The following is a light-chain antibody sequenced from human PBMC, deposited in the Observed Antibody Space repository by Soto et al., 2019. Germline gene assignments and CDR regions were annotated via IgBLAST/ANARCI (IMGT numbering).Light chain of an antibody. Sequence: TGLTQSPGTLSLSVGDRATLSCRASQSVSSSYLAWYQQKPGEAPRLLIYGASSRATGIPDRFSGSGSGTDFTLTISRLEPEDFAVYYCQQYGSSPWTFGQGTKVDIK. CDR2: GAS. CDR3: QQYGSSPWT. V-gene: IGKV3-20*01. J-gene: IGKJ1*01. CDR1: QSVSSSY.